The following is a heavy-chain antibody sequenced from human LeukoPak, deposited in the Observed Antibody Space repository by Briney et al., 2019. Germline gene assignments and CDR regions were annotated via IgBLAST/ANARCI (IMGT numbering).Heavy chain of an antibody. J-gene: IGHJ3*02. CDR2: INHSGST. Sequence: SETLSLTCAVYGGSFSGYYWSWIRQPPGKGLEWIGEINHSGSTNYNPSLKSRVTISVDTSKNQFSLQLNSVTPEDTAVYYCARGGHSGYEGAFDIWGQGTMVIVSS. V-gene: IGHV4-34*01. D-gene: IGHD5-12*01. CDR3: ARGGHSGYEGAFDI. CDR1: GGSFSGYY.